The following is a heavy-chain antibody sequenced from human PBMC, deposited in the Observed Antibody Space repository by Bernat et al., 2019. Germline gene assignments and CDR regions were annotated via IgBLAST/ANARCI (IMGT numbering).Heavy chain of an antibody. V-gene: IGHV3-11*05. CDR3: ARGTPQIN. CDR1: GLTFSDIY. J-gene: IGHJ4*02. D-gene: IGHD2-15*01. Sequence: QEQLVESGGGLVKPGGSLRLSCAASGLTFSDIYLNRIRQAPGKGLEWGSDISSSSYYTNYADSVNGRFTISRDNAKNSLYLQMNSLRADDTAVYYCARGTPQINWGQGTLVTVSA. CDR2: ISSSSYYT.